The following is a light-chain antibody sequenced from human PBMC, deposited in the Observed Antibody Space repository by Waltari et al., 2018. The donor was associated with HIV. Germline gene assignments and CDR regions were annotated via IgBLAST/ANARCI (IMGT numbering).Light chain of an antibody. CDR3: QSYDNTLSGSRV. Sequence: SVLMQPPSVSGAPGQRVTISCPGHTSNIGSNHYIHSSQHFQGTAPKLLIYGDSIRPSGVPDRFSGSKAGTSASLAITGLQAEDEGYYYCQSYDNTLSGSRVFGGGTKVTVL. V-gene: IGLV1-40*01. CDR1: TSNIGSNHY. CDR2: GDS. J-gene: IGLJ3*02.